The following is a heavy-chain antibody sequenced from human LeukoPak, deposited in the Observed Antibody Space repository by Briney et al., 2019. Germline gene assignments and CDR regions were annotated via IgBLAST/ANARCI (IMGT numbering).Heavy chain of an antibody. CDR1: GGSFSGYY. CDR3: ARAPWLRPFDI. Sequence: SETLSLTCAVYGGSFSGYYWSWIRQPPGKGLEWIGEINHSGSTNYSPSLKSRVTISVDTSKNQFSLKLSSVTAADTAVYYCARAPWLRPFDIWGQGTMVTVSS. D-gene: IGHD3-9*01. J-gene: IGHJ3*02. V-gene: IGHV4-34*01. CDR2: INHSGST.